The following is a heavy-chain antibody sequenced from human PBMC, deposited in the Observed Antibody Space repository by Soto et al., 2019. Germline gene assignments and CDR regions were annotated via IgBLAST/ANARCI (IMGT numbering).Heavy chain of an antibody. CDR1: GGSVTGGGFC. CDR2: MCYSGST. CDR3: ASRDYGYTFNI. D-gene: IGHD4-17*01. Sequence: PSETLSLTCTVSGGSVTGGGFCWSWIRQHPGEGLEFIGYMCYSGSTNYNPSLKSRVAISIDTSKNQFSLTLTFVTAADTAVYYCASRDYGYTFNIWGQGTMVTVS. J-gene: IGHJ3*02. V-gene: IGHV4-31*03.